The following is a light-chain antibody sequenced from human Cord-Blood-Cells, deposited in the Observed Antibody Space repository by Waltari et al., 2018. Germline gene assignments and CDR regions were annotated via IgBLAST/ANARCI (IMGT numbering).Light chain of an antibody. J-gene: IGKJ5*01. CDR2: DAS. Sequence: EIVLTQSPATLSLSPGERATLSCRASQSVSSYLAWYQQKPGQAPRLLSYDASNRATGIPARCSGSGSGTDFTLTISSLEPEDFAVYYCQQRSNWPPITFGQGTRLEIK. CDR3: QQRSNWPPIT. CDR1: QSVSSY. V-gene: IGKV3-11*01.